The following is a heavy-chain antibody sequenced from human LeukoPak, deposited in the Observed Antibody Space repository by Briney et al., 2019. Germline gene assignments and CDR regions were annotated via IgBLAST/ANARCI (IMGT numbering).Heavy chain of an antibody. CDR3: AGGVYDSSGYYYATFDY. CDR2: IIPIFGTA. V-gene: IGHV1-69*05. D-gene: IGHD3-22*01. J-gene: IGHJ4*02. Sequence: PVKVSCKASGGTFSSYAISWVRQAPGQGLEWMGGIIPIFGTANYAQKFQGRVTITTDEFTSTAYMELSSLRSEDTAVYYCAGGVYDSSGYYYATFDYWGQGTLVTVSS. CDR1: GGTFSSYA.